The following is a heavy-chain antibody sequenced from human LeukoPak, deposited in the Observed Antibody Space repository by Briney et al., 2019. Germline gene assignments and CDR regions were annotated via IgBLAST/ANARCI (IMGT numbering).Heavy chain of an antibody. V-gene: IGHV1-2*02. D-gene: IGHD5-12*01. CDR3: ARVNIVATMAHYYYGMDV. J-gene: IGHJ6*02. Sequence: ASVKVSCKASGYTFTGYYMHWVRQAPGQGREWMGWINPNSGGTNYAQKFQGRVTMTRDTSISTAYMELSRLRSDDTAVYYCARVNIVATMAHYYYGMDVWGQGTTVTVSS. CDR2: INPNSGGT. CDR1: GYTFTGYY.